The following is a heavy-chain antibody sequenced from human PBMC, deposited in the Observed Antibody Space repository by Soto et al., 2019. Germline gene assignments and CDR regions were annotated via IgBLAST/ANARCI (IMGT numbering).Heavy chain of an antibody. J-gene: IGHJ5*02. Sequence: GGSLRLSCAASGFTFSDYYMSWIRQAPGKGLEWVSYISSSSSYTNYADSVKGRFTISRDNAKNSLYLQMNSLRAEDTAVYYCARDRGYCSGGSCYAKWFDPWGQGTLVTVSS. D-gene: IGHD2-15*01. CDR2: ISSSSSYT. CDR1: GFTFSDYY. V-gene: IGHV3-11*06. CDR3: ARDRGYCSGGSCYAKWFDP.